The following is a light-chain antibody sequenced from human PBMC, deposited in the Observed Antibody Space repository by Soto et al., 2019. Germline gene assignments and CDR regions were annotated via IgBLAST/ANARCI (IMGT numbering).Light chain of an antibody. CDR3: QQYDSSPWT. CDR1: QDIRSNY. Sequence: ETVLTQSPGTLSLSPGERATLSCRASQDIRSNYLAWYRQTPGQAPRLLIYGASKRASGIADRFSGSGSGTDFTLIISRLEPEDFALYYCQQYDSSPWTFGQGTTVEIK. J-gene: IGKJ1*01. V-gene: IGKV3-20*01. CDR2: GAS.